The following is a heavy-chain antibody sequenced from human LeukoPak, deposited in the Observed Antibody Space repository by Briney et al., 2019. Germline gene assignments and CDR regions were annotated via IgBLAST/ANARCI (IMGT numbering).Heavy chain of an antibody. CDR2: ICYTGIT. D-gene: IGHD1-1*01. Sequence: SETLSLTCTVSGGSVSSGDYYWSWFRQRPGKGLEWIGYICYTGITYNNPSLESRLTISVDTSQNQFSLKLTSVTAADTAVYYCARKRDDNNYHIDYWGQGALVTVSS. CDR3: ARKRDDNNYHIDY. V-gene: IGHV4-31*03. CDR1: GGSVSSGDYY. J-gene: IGHJ4*02.